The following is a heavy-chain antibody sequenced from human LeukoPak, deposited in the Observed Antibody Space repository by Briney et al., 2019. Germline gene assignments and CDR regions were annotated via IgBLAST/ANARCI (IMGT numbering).Heavy chain of an antibody. V-gene: IGHV1-2*02. Sequence: ASVKVSCKASGYTFTSYGISWVRQAPGQGLEWMGWINPNSGGTNYAQKFQGRVTMTRDTSISTAYMELSRLRSDDTAVHYCASPVGGGYEAFDIWGQGTMVTVSS. J-gene: IGHJ3*02. D-gene: IGHD1-26*01. CDR1: GYTFTSYG. CDR3: ASPVGGGYEAFDI. CDR2: INPNSGGT.